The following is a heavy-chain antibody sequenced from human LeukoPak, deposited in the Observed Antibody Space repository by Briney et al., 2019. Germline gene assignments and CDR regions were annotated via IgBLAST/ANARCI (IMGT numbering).Heavy chain of an antibody. CDR3: ATDSLRYCSGGSCFHFDY. Sequence: ASVKVSCKVSGYTLTELSMHWVRQAPGKGLEWMGGFDPEDGETIYAQKFQGRVTMTEDTSTDTAYMELGSLRSEDTAVYYCATDSLRYCSGGSCFHFDYWGQGTLVTVSS. J-gene: IGHJ4*02. D-gene: IGHD2-15*01. V-gene: IGHV1-24*01. CDR1: GYTLTELS. CDR2: FDPEDGET.